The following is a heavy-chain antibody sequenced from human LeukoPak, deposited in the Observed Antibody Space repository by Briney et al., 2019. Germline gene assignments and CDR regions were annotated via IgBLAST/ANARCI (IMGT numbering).Heavy chain of an antibody. V-gene: IGHV4-59*06. Sequence: PSETLSLTCTVSGGSITGYYWSWIRQPPGKGLEWIGYIFDRETYYSPSLKSRLTISLDMSNDQFSLKLTSVTAADTAVYYCVAYSPYDSWSAFWGQGILVTVSS. CDR2: IFDRET. CDR1: GGSITGYY. D-gene: IGHD3-3*01. CDR3: VAYSPYDSWSAF. J-gene: IGHJ4*02.